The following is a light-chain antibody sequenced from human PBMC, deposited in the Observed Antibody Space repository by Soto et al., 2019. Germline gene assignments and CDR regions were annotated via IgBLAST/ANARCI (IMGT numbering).Light chain of an antibody. CDR3: KQYDSYSWT. CDR1: QSVSNW. Sequence: DIHMTQSPSTLSASVGERVTITCRPSQSVSNWLAWYQHKPGKAPKLLIYDVSSLESGVPSRFSGSGSGTEFILTISSLQPDDFATYYCKQYDSYSWTFGQGTKV. J-gene: IGKJ1*01. V-gene: IGKV1-5*01. CDR2: DVS.